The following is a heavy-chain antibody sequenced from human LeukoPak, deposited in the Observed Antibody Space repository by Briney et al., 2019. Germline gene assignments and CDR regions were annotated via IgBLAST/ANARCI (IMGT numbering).Heavy chain of an antibody. V-gene: IGHV3-23*01. CDR3: ARDPATTVTTYAY. CDR2: ISGSGGST. Sequence: PGGSLRLSCAASGFTFSSYAMSWVRQAPGKGLEWVSAISGSGGSTYYADSVKGRFTISRGNSKNTLYLQMNSLRAEDTAVYYCARDPATTVTTYAYWGQGTLVTVSS. J-gene: IGHJ4*02. CDR1: GFTFSSYA. D-gene: IGHD4-17*01.